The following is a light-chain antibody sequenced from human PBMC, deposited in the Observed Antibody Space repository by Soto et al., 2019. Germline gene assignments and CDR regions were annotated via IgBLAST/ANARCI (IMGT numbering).Light chain of an antibody. CDR1: QGITSH. J-gene: IGKJ1*01. CDR2: DAS. Sequence: AIQLTQSPSSLSASVGDRVTITCRASQGITSHLAWYQQRPGKAPGLLIYDASSLESGVPSRFSGSGSGTEFTLTISSLQPDDFATYYCQQYNSYSRTFGQGTKVDIK. CDR3: QQYNSYSRT. V-gene: IGKV1-13*02.